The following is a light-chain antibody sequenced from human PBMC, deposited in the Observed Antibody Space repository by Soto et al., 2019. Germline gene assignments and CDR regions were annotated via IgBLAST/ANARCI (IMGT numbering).Light chain of an antibody. CDR3: RSYTSRSTYV. CDR1: TSDVGNYNY. J-gene: IGLJ1*01. V-gene: IGLV2-14*01. Sequence: QAVVTQPASVSGSPGQSITISCTGATSDVGNYNYVSWYQHHPGKAPKLMIYEVTNRPSGVSNRFSGSKSGNTASLTISGLQAEDEADYYCRSYTSRSTYVFGTGTKVTVL. CDR2: EVT.